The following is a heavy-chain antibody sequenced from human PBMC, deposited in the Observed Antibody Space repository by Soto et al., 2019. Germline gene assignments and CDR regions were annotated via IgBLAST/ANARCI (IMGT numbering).Heavy chain of an antibody. J-gene: IGHJ4*02. CDR1: GFTFSTYH. CDR2: ISSSSTYI. Sequence: PGGSLRLSCAASGFTFSTYHMNWVRQAPGKGLEWVSSISSSSTYIYYADSVEGRFTTSRDNAKNSLYLQMNSLRAEDTAVYYCARDQDYYGSGSSEDYFDYWGQGTLVIVSS. V-gene: IGHV3-21*01. D-gene: IGHD3-10*01. CDR3: ARDQDYYGSGSSEDYFDY.